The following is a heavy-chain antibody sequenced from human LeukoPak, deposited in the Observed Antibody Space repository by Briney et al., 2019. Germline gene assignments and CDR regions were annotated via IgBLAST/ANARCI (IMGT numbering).Heavy chain of an antibody. Sequence: AXHWVRXAPGKGLEWVSGISWNSGSVGYADSVKGRFTISRDNAKNSLYLQMNSLRAEDTALYYCAKDITIYYYYGMDVWGQGTTVTVSS. CDR1: A. V-gene: IGHV3-9*01. CDR2: ISWNSGSV. D-gene: IGHD4-11*01. CDR3: AKDITIYYYYGMDV. J-gene: IGHJ6*02.